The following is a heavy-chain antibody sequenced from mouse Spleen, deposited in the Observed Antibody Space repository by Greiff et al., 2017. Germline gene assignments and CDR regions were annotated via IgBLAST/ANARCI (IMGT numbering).Heavy chain of an antibody. V-gene: IGHV1-54*01. J-gene: IGHJ4*01. CDR1: GYAFTNYL. D-gene: IGHD2-14*01. CDR2: INPGSGGT. CDR3: ARGYGAMDY. Sequence: VQLMESGAELVRPGTSVKVSCKASGYAFTNYLLAWVKQRPGQGLEWIGVINPGSGGTNYNEKFKGKATLTADKSSSTAYMQLSSLTSDDSAVYFCARGYGAMDYWGQGTSVTVSS.